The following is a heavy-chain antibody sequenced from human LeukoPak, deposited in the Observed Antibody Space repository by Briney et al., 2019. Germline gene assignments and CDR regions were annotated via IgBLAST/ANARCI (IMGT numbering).Heavy chain of an antibody. CDR1: GFTSSNYA. J-gene: IGHJ4*02. D-gene: IGHD7-27*01. V-gene: IGHV3-23*01. CDR2: ISGGGDST. Sequence: GGSLRLSCAASGFTSSNYAMSWVRQAPGKGLEWVSSISGGGDSTNYAESVKGRFTISRDNSKNTLFLQMNSLTAEDTAIYYCAKDPLNWGTIYFDYWGQGTLVTVSS. CDR3: AKDPLNWGTIYFDY.